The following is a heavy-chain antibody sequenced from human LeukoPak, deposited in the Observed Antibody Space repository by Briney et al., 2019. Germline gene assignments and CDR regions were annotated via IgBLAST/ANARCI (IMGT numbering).Heavy chain of an antibody. CDR2: ISGSGGST. CDR1: GFTFSSYA. CDR3: ARDGSHYDFWSGYYKGGYYFDY. Sequence: GGSLRLSCAASGFTFSSYAMSWVRQAPGKGLEWVSAISGSGGSTYYADSVKGRFTISRDNSKNTLYLQMNSLRAEDTAVYYCARDGSHYDFWSGYYKGGYYFDYWGQGTLVTVSS. J-gene: IGHJ4*02. V-gene: IGHV3-23*01. D-gene: IGHD3-3*01.